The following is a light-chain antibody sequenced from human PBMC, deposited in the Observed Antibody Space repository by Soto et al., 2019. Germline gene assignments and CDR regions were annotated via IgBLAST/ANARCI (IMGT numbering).Light chain of an antibody. V-gene: IGLV2-11*01. Sequence: QSALTQPRSVSGSPGQSVTISCAGTSSDVGGYKYVSWYQQHPGKAPKPMIYDVTERPSGVPDRFSGSKSGNTASLTISGLQAEDEADYYCCSYAGSNTLVFGGGTKLTVL. CDR1: SSDVGGYKY. J-gene: IGLJ2*01. CDR2: DVT. CDR3: CSYAGSNTLV.